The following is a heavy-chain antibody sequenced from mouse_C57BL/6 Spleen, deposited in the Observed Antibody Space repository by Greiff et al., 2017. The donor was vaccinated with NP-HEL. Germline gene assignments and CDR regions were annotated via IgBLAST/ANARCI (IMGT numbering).Heavy chain of an antibody. V-gene: IGHV10-1*01. J-gene: IGHJ4*01. CDR1: GFSFNTYA. CDR2: IRSKSNNYAT. Sequence: EVKLVESGGGLVQPKGSLKLSCAASGFSFNTYAMNWVRQAPGKGLEWVARIRSKSNNYATYYADSVKDRFTISRDDSESMLYLQMNNLKTEDTAMYYCVRGYGSYYAMDYWGQGTSVTVSS. D-gene: IGHD2-2*01. CDR3: VRGYGSYYAMDY.